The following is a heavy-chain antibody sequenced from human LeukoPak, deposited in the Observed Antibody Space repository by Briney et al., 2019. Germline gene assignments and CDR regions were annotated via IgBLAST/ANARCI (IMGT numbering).Heavy chain of an antibody. CDR1: GFTLGSSPA. V-gene: IGHV3-30-3*01. Sequence: TGGSLRLSCAASGFTLGSSPAMHWVRQAPGKGLEWVAAVSPDGNSKYFADSVQGRFTISVDISKNALYLEMNSLRLEDTALYYCTRGTYSSGRCDVFDIWGQGTMVTVSS. D-gene: IGHD3-22*01. CDR2: VSPDGNSK. J-gene: IGHJ3*02. CDR3: TRGTYSSGRCDVFDI.